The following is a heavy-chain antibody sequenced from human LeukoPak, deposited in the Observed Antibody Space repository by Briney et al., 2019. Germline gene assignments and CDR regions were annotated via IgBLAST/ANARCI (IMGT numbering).Heavy chain of an antibody. J-gene: IGHJ6*03. CDR3: ARVEGSSWYYYYYYMDV. Sequence: PGGSLRLSCAASGFTFSSYWMSWVRQAPGKGLEWVANIKQDGSEKYYVDSVKGRFTISRDNARNSLYLQMNSLRAEDTAVYYCARVEGSSWYYYYYYMDVWGKGTTVTISS. CDR2: IKQDGSEK. V-gene: IGHV3-7*01. D-gene: IGHD6-13*01. CDR1: GFTFSSYW.